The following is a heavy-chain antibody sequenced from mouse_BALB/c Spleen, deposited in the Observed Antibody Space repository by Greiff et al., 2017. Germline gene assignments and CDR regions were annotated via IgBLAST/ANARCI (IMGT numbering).Heavy chain of an antibody. CDR1: GFTFSSYG. Sequence: EVQRVESGGDLVKPGGSLKLSCAASGFTFSSYGMSWVRQTPDKRLEWVATISSGGSYTYYPDSVKGRFTISRDNAKNTLYLQMSSLKSEDTAMYYCARRGYGNYGAWFAYWGQGTLVTVSA. CDR2: ISSGGSYT. D-gene: IGHD2-10*02. V-gene: IGHV5-6*01. J-gene: IGHJ3*01. CDR3: ARRGYGNYGAWFAY.